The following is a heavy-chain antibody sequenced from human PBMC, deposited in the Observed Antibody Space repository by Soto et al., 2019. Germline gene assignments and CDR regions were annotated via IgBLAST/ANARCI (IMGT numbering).Heavy chain of an antibody. Sequence: ETLSLTCTVSGASTTRGGYYWSWIRQPPGKGLEWIGYIYYSGSTNYNPSLKSRVTISVDTSKNQFSLKLSSVTAADTAVYYCARAGIVVVPAARGYYYYGMDVWGQGTTVTVSS. J-gene: IGHJ6*02. CDR3: ARAGIVVVPAARGYYYYGMDV. D-gene: IGHD2-2*01. V-gene: IGHV4-61*08. CDR2: IYYSGST. CDR1: GASTTRGGYY.